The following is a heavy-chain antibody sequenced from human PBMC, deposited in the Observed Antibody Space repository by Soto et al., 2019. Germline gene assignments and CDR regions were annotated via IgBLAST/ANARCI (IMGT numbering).Heavy chain of an antibody. CDR1: GGSISSGGYY. CDR2: IYYSGST. D-gene: IGHD2-2*01. CDR3: ARAQYCSSTSCYRNNWLDP. Sequence: SETLSLTCTVSGGSISSGGYYWSWIRQHPGKGLEWIGYIYYSGSTYYNPSLKSRVTISVDTSKNQFSLKLSSVTAADTAVYYCARAQYCSSTSCYRNNWLDPWGQGTLVTVYS. V-gene: IGHV4-31*03. J-gene: IGHJ5*02.